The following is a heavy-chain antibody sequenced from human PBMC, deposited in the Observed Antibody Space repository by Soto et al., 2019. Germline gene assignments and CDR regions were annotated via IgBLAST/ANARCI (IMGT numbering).Heavy chain of an antibody. D-gene: IGHD3-10*02. V-gene: IGHV1-8*01. CDR2: MNPNSGNT. J-gene: IGHJ6*02. CDR1: GYTFTSYD. Sequence: QVQLVQSGAEVKKPGASVKVSCKASGYTFTSYDINWVRQATGQGLEWMGWMNPNSGNTVYAQKCQGRATQTRRTPIRTAYMELRSLRSHATAVYYCASEALFRMAIWGQGPTVTVSS. CDR3: ASEALFRMAI.